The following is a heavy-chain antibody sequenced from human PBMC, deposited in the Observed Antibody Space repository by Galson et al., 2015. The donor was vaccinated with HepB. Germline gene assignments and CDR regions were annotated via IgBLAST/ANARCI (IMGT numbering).Heavy chain of an antibody. D-gene: IGHD2-8*02. CDR1: GFTFKSYS. J-gene: IGHJ5*01. Sequence: SLRLSCAASGFTFKSYSINWVRQAPGKGLEWVSCINSSRSYIYYADSVKGRFTISRDNAKNTLYLQMNSLRAEDTAVYYCARDPAATRCLVGAPLLTWFASSDKATLVTASS. CDR3: ARDPAATRCLVGAPLLTWFAS. CDR2: INSSRSYI. V-gene: IGHV3-21*01.